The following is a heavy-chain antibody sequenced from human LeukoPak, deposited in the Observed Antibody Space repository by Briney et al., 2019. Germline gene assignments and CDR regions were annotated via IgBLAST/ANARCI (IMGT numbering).Heavy chain of an antibody. CDR1: GYTFTSYG. Sequence: ASVKVSCKASGYTFTSYGISWVRQAPGQGLEWMGWISAYNGNTNYAQKLQGRVTMTTDTSTSTAYMELRSLRSDDTAVYYCAITRKTGERVNDAFDIWGQGTMVTVSS. J-gene: IGHJ3*02. CDR2: ISAYNGNT. D-gene: IGHD7-27*01. V-gene: IGHV1-18*01. CDR3: AITRKTGERVNDAFDI.